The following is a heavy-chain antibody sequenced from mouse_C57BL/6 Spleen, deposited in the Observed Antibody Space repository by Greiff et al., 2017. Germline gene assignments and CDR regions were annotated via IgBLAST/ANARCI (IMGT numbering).Heavy chain of an antibody. Sequence: EVKFVESGGGFVQPGGSMKLSCVASGFTFSNYWMTWVRQSPEKGLEWVGQISFKSDNYATHYAESVKGRFTISRDDSKSSVYLQMNNLRAEDSGIYYCLVDFDYWGQGTTLSVSS. J-gene: IGHJ2*01. V-gene: IGHV6-3*01. CDR1: GFTFSNYW. D-gene: IGHD1-3*01. CDR3: LVDFDY. CDR2: ISFKSDNYAT.